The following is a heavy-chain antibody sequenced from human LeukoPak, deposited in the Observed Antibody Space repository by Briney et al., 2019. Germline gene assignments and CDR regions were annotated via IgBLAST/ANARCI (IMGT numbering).Heavy chain of an antibody. V-gene: IGHV3-7*01. D-gene: IGHD3-10*01. CDR2: IKQDGSEK. Sequence: PGGSLRLSCAASGFTFSSYWKSWVRQAPGKGLEWVANIKQDGSEKYYVDSVKGRFTISRDNAKNSLYLQMNSLRAEDTAVYYCARDPPLLWFGELLSYGMDVWGQGTTVTVSS. CDR1: GFTFSSYW. CDR3: ARDPPLLWFGELLSYGMDV. J-gene: IGHJ6*02.